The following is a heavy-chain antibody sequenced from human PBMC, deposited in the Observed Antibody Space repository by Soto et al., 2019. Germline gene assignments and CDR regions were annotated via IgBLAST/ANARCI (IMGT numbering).Heavy chain of an antibody. V-gene: IGHV3-21*01. J-gene: IGHJ5*02. D-gene: IGHD5-18*01. CDR2: ISSSSSYI. Sequence: GGSLRLSCAASGFTFSSYSMNWVRQAPGKGLEWVSSISSSSSYIYYADSVKGRFTISRDNAKNSLYLQMNSLRAEDTAVYYCARDYDPDTALWFDPWGQGTLVTVSS. CDR1: GFTFSSYS. CDR3: ARDYDPDTALWFDP.